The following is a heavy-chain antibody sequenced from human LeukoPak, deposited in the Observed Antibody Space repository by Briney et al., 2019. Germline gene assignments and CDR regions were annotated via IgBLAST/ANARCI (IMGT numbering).Heavy chain of an antibody. CDR3: AHSMAVAGFNWFDP. CDR1: GFSLSTSGVG. Sequence: SGPTLVKPTQPLTLTCTFSGFSLSTSGVGVGWIRQPPGEALEWLALIYWDDDKCYSPSLKSRLTITKDTSKNQVVLTMTNMDPVDTATYYCAHSMAVAGFNWFDPWGQGTLVTVSS. CDR2: IYWDDDK. V-gene: IGHV2-5*02. J-gene: IGHJ5*02. D-gene: IGHD6-19*01.